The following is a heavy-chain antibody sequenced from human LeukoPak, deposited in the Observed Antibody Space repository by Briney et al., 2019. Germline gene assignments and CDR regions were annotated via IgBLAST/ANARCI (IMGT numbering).Heavy chain of an antibody. J-gene: IGHJ5*02. CDR3: ARYFDWTKRGFDP. CDR1: GGTFSSYA. CDR2: IIPIFGTA. Sequence: SVKVSCKASGGTFSSYAISWVRQAPGQGLEWMGGIIPIFGTANYAQKFQGRVTITADESTSTAYMELRSLRSDDTAVYYCARYFDWTKRGFDPWGQGTLVTVSS. V-gene: IGHV1-69*13. D-gene: IGHD3-9*01.